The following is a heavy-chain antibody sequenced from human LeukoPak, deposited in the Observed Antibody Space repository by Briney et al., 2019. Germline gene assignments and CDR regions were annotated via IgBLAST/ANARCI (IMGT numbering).Heavy chain of an antibody. CDR1: GFTFSDYY. D-gene: IGHD6-6*01. CDR2: ISTSGSTT. CDR3: TTYSSSSGGIDY. J-gene: IGHJ4*02. V-gene: IGHV3-11*01. Sequence: PGGSLRLSCAASGFTFSDYYMNWIRQAPGMGLEWVSCISTSGSTTYYADSVKGRFTVSRDNAKNSLSLQMNSLRDEDTAVYYCTTYSSSSGGIDYWGQGTLFTVSS.